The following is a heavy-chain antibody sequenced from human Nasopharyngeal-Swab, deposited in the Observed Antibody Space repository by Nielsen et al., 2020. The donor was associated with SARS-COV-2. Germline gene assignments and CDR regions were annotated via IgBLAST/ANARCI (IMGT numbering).Heavy chain of an antibody. D-gene: IGHD3-10*01. CDR1: GFTFDDYG. CDR2: INWNGGST. Sequence: GESLKISCAASGFTFDDYGMSWVRQPPGKWLEWVSGINWNGGSTGYADSVKGRFTISRDNAKNSLYLQMNSLRAEGTALYYCARDGGDYYGSGSYDYYFDYWGQGTLVTVSS. CDR3: ARDGGDYYGSGSYDYYFDY. J-gene: IGHJ4*02. V-gene: IGHV3-20*04.